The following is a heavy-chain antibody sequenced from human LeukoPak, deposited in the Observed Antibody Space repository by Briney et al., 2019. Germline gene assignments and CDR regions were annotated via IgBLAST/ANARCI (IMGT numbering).Heavy chain of an antibody. CDR1: NGSFTEYF. J-gene: IGHJ5*02. CDR2: VYHSGST. D-gene: IGHD3-3*01. Sequence: SETLSLTCVVNNGSFTEYFWSWIRQPPGKGLEWIGDVYHSGSTNYNPSLKSRLSISADMSKKQFSLKLNSVTAAGTAVYYCGREKFLGRLTRVLDTWGQGTLVTVSS. CDR3: GREKFLGRLTRVLDT. V-gene: IGHV4-34*01.